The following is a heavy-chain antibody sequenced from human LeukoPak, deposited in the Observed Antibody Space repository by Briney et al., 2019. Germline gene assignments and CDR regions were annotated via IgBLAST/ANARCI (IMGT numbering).Heavy chain of an antibody. J-gene: IGHJ4*02. CDR2: CQHSGRT. V-gene: IGHV4-31*03. CDR3: ATDSGYCIGGSCSLDN. CDR1: GGAITRGGYY. Sequence: TVPLTCPCSGGAITRGGYYWLCLREHPGKGLEGIGYCQHSGRTFLNRSLKSRVTISVDTTKNQFSLTLTSVTAADTAVYYCATDSGYCIGGSCSLDNWGQGILATVSS. D-gene: IGHD2-15*01.